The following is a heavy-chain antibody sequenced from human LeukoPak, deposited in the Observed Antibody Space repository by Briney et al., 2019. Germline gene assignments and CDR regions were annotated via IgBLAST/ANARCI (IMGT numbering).Heavy chain of an antibody. Sequence: PSETLSLTCTVSGGSISSYYWSWIRQPAGKGLEWIGRIYISGSTNYNPSLKSRVTMSVDTSKNQFSLKLSSVTAADTAVYYCARARMVRGVFRAFDIWGQGTMVTVSS. CDR3: ARARMVRGVFRAFDI. V-gene: IGHV4-4*07. CDR2: IYISGST. D-gene: IGHD3-10*01. J-gene: IGHJ3*02. CDR1: GGSISSYY.